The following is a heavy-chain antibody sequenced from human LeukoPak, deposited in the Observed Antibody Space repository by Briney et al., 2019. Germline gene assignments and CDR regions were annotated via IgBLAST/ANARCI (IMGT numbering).Heavy chain of an antibody. Sequence: PGGSLRLSCAASGFTVSNNYMSWVRQAPGKGLGWVSVIYSGGTTYYADSVKGRFTISRDNSKNTLYLQMGSLRAEDMARYYCARAPREGFSGSYHDYWGQGTLVTVSS. CDR1: GFTVSNNY. V-gene: IGHV3-53*05. CDR3: ARAPREGFSGSYHDY. J-gene: IGHJ4*02. D-gene: IGHD1-26*01. CDR2: IYSGGTT.